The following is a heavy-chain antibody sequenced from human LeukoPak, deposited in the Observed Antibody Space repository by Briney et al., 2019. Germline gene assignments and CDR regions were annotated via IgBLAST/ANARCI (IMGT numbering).Heavy chain of an antibody. V-gene: IGHV3-7*01. D-gene: IGHD2-2*01. CDR1: GFTFSSYW. J-gene: IGHJ6*03. Sequence: PGGSLRLSCAASGFTFSSYWMSWVRQAPGKGLEWVANIKQDGSEKYYVDSVKGRFTISRDNAKNSLYLHMSSLRAEDTAVYYCARVPTLPPALRTMASYYYVDVWGTGTTVTVSS. CDR2: IKQDGSEK. CDR3: ARVPTLPPALRTMASYYYVDV.